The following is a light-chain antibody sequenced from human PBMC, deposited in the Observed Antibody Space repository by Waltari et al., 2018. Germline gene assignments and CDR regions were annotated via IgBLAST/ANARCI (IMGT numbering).Light chain of an antibody. CDR2: DDT. CDR3: QVWESSSDLVL. J-gene: IGLJ2*01. Sequence: YVVTQSPSVSGAPGQTARITCRGNNIGSNSVHWYRQRPGQAPVVVVYDDTDRPSGIPERFSGSNSGTTATLTISRVEAGDEGDYYCQVWESSSDLVLFGGGTKLTVL. V-gene: IGLV3-21*02. CDR1: NIGSNS.